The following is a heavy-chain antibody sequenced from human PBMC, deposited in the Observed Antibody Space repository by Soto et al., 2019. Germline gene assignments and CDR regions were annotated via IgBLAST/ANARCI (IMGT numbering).Heavy chain of an antibody. CDR2: ITTSGART. V-gene: IGHV3-23*01. D-gene: IGHD2-21*01. CDR3: ANGGGGDHGD. J-gene: IGHJ4*02. CDR1: GFTFSSSD. Sequence: EVQLLDSGGGLVQPGGSLRLSCEASGFTFSSSDMCWVRQAPGKGLEWISSITTSGARTFYADSVKGRFTISRDNSKISLYLQVNSLRVDDTAVYFCANGGGGDHGDWGQGTPVAVSS.